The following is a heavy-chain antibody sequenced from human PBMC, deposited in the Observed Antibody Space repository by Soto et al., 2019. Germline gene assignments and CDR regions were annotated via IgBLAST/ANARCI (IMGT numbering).Heavy chain of an antibody. Sequence: SGPTLVNPTQTLTLTCTFSAFSLSTGGVGVGWIRQPPGKAIEWLALIYWDDDKRYSPSLRSRLTITKDTSKNQVVLTMTNMDPVDTATYYCIQSRCGGDCLQSYASYYYYGMDVWGQGTTVTVSS. CDR1: AFSLSTGGVG. V-gene: IGHV2-5*02. CDR2: IYWDDDK. CDR3: IQSRCGGDCLQSYASYYYYGMDV. J-gene: IGHJ6*02. D-gene: IGHD2-21*02.